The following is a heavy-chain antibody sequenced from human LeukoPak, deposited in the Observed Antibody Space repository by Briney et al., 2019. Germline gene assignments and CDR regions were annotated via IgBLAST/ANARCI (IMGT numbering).Heavy chain of an antibody. CDR3: ARGYLGSTPFDY. V-gene: IGHV4-34*01. D-gene: IGHD2-15*01. CDR1: GGSFSGYY. Sequence: SQTLSLTCAVYGGSFSGYYWIWIRQPPGTALVWIGEINHSGSTNYNPSLKSRVTISVDTSKNQFSLKLSSVTAADTAVYYCARGYLGSTPFDYWGQGTLVTVSS. CDR2: INHSGST. J-gene: IGHJ4*02.